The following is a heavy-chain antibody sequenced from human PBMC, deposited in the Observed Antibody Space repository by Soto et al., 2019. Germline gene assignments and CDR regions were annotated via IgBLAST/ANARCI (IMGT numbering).Heavy chain of an antibody. Sequence: PSETLSLTCTASGDSISSADYYWSWIRQTPGKGLEWIGHTFYSGTTYYNPSLKSRLTISVDTSKNHFSLRLTSVTAADTAVYYCARDLWVEPELYYYGMDVRGKGTTVPVSP. CDR1: GDSISSADYY. CDR3: ARDLWVEPELYYYGMDV. CDR2: TFYSGTT. V-gene: IGHV4-30-4*01. J-gene: IGHJ6*04. D-gene: IGHD1-1*01.